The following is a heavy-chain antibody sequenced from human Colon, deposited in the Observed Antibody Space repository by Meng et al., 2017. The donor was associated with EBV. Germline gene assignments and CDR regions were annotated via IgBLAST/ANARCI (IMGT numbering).Heavy chain of an antibody. D-gene: IGHD2-8*01. V-gene: IGHV3-23*04. CDR2: IDKSGAYT. Sequence: EVQVVESXXGLAQXGGSLRLSXSASGFLFSDYAMTWVRQAPGKGLECVSTIDKSGAYTFYADSVKGRFTISRDNSKNTLHLQINSLRAGDTAVYYCAKRAGQQMVNWKFDLWGRGTLVTVSS. J-gene: IGHJ2*01. CDR1: GFLFSDYA. CDR3: AKRAGQQMVNWKFDL.